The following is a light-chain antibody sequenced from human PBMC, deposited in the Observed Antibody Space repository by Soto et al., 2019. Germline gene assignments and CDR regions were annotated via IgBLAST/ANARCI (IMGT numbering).Light chain of an antibody. V-gene: IGLV1-44*01. CDR1: RSNIGSNS. Sequence: QSVLTQPPSASGTPGQRVTIPCSGSRSNIGSNSVSWYQQLPGTPPKLLIYSNSQRPSGVPDRFSGSKSGTSASLAISGLHSDDEADNYCAAWDDSLKAFVFGTGTKLTV. J-gene: IGLJ1*01. CDR3: AAWDDSLKAFV. CDR2: SNS.